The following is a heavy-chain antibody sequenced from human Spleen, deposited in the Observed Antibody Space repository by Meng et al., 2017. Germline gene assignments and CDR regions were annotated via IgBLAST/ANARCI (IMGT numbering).Heavy chain of an antibody. J-gene: IGHJ4*02. Sequence: QLQLQESGPGLVKPSETLSLICTVSSDTIRSHYWSWIRQPPGKGLEWIGYIFYSGRPNYSPSLKSRVTISIDTSKNQFSLRLSSVTPADTAMYYCASGSGSGWYYFDNWGQGTLVTVSS. V-gene: IGHV4-59*11. CDR2: IFYSGRP. CDR3: ASGSGSGWYYFDN. CDR1: SDTIRSHY. D-gene: IGHD6-19*01.